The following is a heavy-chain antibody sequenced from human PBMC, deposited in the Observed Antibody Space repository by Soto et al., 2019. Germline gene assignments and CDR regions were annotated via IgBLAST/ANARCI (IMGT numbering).Heavy chain of an antibody. CDR1: GFTFRNYA. Sequence: PGGSLRLSCAASGFTFRNYAMTWVRQAPGKGLEWVSSISSSSSYIYYADSVKGRFTISRDNAKNSLYLQMNSLRAEDTAVYYCAKPMVRGVMETGGMDVWGQGTTVTVSS. J-gene: IGHJ6*02. CDR3: AKPMVRGVMETGGMDV. D-gene: IGHD3-10*01. V-gene: IGHV3-21*04. CDR2: ISSSSSYI.